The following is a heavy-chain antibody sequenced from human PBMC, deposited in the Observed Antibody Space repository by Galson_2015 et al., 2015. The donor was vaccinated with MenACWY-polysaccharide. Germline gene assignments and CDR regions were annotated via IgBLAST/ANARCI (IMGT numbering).Heavy chain of an antibody. CDR2: ISSNGGST. CDR1: GFTFSSYA. Sequence: SLRLSCAASGFTFSSYAMHWVRQAPGKGLEYVSAISSNGGSTYYANSVKGRFTISRDNSKNTLYLQMGSLRAEDMAVYCCARDTYYRFDYWGQGTLVTVSS. J-gene: IGHJ4*02. D-gene: IGHD3-22*01. V-gene: IGHV3-64*01. CDR3: ARDTYYRFDY.